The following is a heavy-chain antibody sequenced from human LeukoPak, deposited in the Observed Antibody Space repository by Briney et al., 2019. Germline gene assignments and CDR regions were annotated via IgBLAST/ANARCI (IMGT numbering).Heavy chain of an antibody. Sequence: GSLRLSCATSGFTFSNYWMSWVRRAPGKGLEWVANIKQDGSDKYYVDSARGRFTISRDNAKNSLYLQMNSLRAEDTAVYYCARDPPISRDAFDIWGQGTMVTVSS. J-gene: IGHJ3*02. V-gene: IGHV3-7*01. D-gene: IGHD6-13*01. CDR2: IKQDGSDK. CDR1: GFTFSNYW. CDR3: ARDPPISRDAFDI.